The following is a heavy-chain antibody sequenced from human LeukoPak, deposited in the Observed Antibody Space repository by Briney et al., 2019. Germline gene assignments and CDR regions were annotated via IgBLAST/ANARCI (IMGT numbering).Heavy chain of an antibody. J-gene: IGHJ5*02. V-gene: IGHV1-3*01. CDR2: INAGNGNT. D-gene: IGHD3-3*01. CDR1: GYTFTSYA. Sequence: ASVKVSCKASGYTFTSYAMHWVRQAPGQRLEWMGWINAGNGNTKYSQKFQGRVTITADESTSTAYMELSSLRSEDTAVYYCARMSYDFGEGWFDPWGQGTLVTVSS. CDR3: ARMSYDFGEGWFDP.